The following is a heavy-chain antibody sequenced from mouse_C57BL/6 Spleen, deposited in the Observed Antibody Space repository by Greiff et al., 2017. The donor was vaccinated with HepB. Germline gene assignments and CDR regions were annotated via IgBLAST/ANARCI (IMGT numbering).Heavy chain of an antibody. CDR3: ARWGSTTVVPYAMDY. Sequence: QVQLQQSGAELAKPGASVKLSCKASGYTFTSYWMHWVKQRPGQGLEWIGYINPSSGYTKYNQTFKDKATLTADKSASTAYMKLSSLTYEDAAVYYCARWGSTTVVPYAMDYWGQGTSVTVSS. J-gene: IGHJ4*01. V-gene: IGHV1-7*01. D-gene: IGHD1-1*01. CDR2: INPSSGYT. CDR1: GYTFTSYW.